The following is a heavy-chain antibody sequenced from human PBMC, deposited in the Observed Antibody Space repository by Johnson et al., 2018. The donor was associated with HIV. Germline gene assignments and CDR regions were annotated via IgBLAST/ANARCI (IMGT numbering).Heavy chain of an antibody. J-gene: IGHJ3*02. D-gene: IGHD6-13*01. CDR3: ARLGSSSWYGDDAFDI. Sequence: QVQVVESGGGVVQPGGSLRLSCGASGFTFSVYGMHWVRQSPGKGLDWVAVIKYDGSNKFYVDSVKGRSTISRDNSKNTLSLQMNSLRVDDTAVYYCARLGSSSWYGDDAFDIWGQGTMVTVSS. CDR2: IKYDGSNK. V-gene: IGHV3-33*01. CDR1: GFTFSVYG.